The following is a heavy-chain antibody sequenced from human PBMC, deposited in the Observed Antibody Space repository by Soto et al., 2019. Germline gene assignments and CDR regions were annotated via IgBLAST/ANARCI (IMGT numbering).Heavy chain of an antibody. CDR2: INHGGNS. J-gene: IGHJ6*02. V-gene: IGHV4-34*01. D-gene: IGHD6-6*01. CDR3: AGREFSTSSFYYYYYAMDV. Sequence: SATLSLTCAMYGGSFSDYYWSWVRQPPGKGLEWIGEINHGGNSNYNPSLKSRVTISVDTSNNQFSLKLTSVTAADTGVYYCAGREFSTSSFYYYYYAMDVWGQGTTVT. CDR1: GGSFSDYY.